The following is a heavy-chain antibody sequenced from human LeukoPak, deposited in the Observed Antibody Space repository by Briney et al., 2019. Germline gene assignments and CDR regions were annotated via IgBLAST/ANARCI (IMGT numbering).Heavy chain of an antibody. CDR3: ARGKYSRYHFDH. Sequence: GRSLRLSCAASGFTFSSYAMHWVRQAPGKGLEWVAVISYDGSNKYYADSVKGRFTISRDNSKNTLYLQMNSLRAEDTAVYYCARGKYSRYHFDHWGQGTLVTVSS. CDR2: ISYDGSNK. V-gene: IGHV3-30*04. D-gene: IGHD5-18*01. J-gene: IGHJ4*02. CDR1: GFTFSSYA.